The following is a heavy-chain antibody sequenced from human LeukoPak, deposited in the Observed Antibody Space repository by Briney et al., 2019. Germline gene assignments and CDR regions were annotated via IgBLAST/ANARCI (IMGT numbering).Heavy chain of an antibody. CDR1: GFTFSSYS. D-gene: IGHD3-22*01. CDR2: ISSSSSAI. CDR3: ARIHYYISGPPDS. V-gene: IGHV3-48*01. J-gene: IGHJ4*02. Sequence: GGSLRLSCAASGFTFSSYSLNWVRQAPGKGLEWVSYISSSSSAIYYADSVRGRFTISRDNAKNSLYLQMNSLRAEDTAVYYCARIHYYISGPPDSWGQGTLVTVSS.